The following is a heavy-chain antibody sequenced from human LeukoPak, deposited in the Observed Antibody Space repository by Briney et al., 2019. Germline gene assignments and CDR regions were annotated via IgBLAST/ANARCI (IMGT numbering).Heavy chain of an antibody. CDR3: ARDPKDSSGYYYYGMDV. J-gene: IGHJ6*02. V-gene: IGHV4-31*03. D-gene: IGHD3-22*01. CDR1: GGSISSGVYY. Sequence: SETLSLTCTVSGGSISSGVYYWSWIRQHPGKGLEWIGYIYYSGSTYYNPSLKSRVTISVDASKNQFSLKLSSVTAADTAVYYCARDPKDSSGYYYYGMDVWGQGTTVTVSS. CDR2: IYYSGST.